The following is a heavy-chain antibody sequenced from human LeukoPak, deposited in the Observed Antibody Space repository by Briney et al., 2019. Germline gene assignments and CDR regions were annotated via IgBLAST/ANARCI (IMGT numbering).Heavy chain of an antibody. V-gene: IGHV1-46*01. D-gene: IGHD3-22*01. CDR3: ARDQYYDSSGYEHWFDP. Sequence: ASVKVSCKASGYTFTSYYMHWVRQAPGQGLEWMGIINPSGGSTSYAQKLQGRVTMTTDTSTSTAYMELRSLRSDDTAVYYCARDQYYDSSGYEHWFDPWGQGTLVTVSS. CDR1: GYTFTSYY. J-gene: IGHJ5*02. CDR2: INPSGGST.